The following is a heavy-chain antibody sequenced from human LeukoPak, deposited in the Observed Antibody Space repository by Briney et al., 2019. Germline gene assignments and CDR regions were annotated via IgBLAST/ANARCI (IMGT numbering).Heavy chain of an antibody. Sequence: GGSLRLSCAASGFTFSSYAISWVRQAPGKGLEWVSAISGSGGRTNYADSVKGRFTISRDNSKSTLYLQMNSLRAEDTAVYYCARVAVSGPTGWFDSWGQGTLVIVSS. CDR2: ISGSGGRT. CDR3: ARVAVSGPTGWFDS. J-gene: IGHJ5*01. V-gene: IGHV3-23*01. D-gene: IGHD2-15*01. CDR1: GFTFSSYA.